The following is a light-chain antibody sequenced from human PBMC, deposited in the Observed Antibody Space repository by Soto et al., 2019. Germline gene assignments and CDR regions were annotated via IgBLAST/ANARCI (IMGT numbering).Light chain of an antibody. CDR1: SSDVGGYNY. CDR2: EVS. Sequence: QSALTQPASVSGSPGQSITISCTGTSSDVGGYNYVSWSQQHPGKAPKLVIYEVSNRPSGVSNRFSGSKSGNTASLTISGLQAEDEADYYCSSYTSSSPYVFGTGTKLTVL. CDR3: SSYTSSSPYV. V-gene: IGLV2-14*01. J-gene: IGLJ1*01.